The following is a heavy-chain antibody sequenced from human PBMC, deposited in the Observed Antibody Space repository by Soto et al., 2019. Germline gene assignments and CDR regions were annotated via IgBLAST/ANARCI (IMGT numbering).Heavy chain of an antibody. V-gene: IGHV4-59*08. CDR1: GGSISTYY. D-gene: IGHD3-3*02. J-gene: IGHJ4*02. Sequence: SETLSLTCTVSGGSISTYYWSWFRQPPGKGLEWIGYIYYSGSTNYNPSLKSRVTISVDTSKNQFSLKLSSVTAADTAVYYCAGLAHFAPQYYFDYWGQGTPVT. CDR2: IYYSGST. CDR3: AGLAHFAPQYYFDY.